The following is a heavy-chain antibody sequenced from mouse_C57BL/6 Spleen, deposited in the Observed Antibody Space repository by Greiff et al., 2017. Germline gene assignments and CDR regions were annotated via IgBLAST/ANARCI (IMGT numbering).Heavy chain of an antibody. V-gene: IGHV1-82*01. Sequence: QVQLQQSGPELVKPGASVKISCKASGYAFSSSWMNWVKQRPGKGLEWIGRIYPGDGYTNYNRKFKGKATMTADKSSSTAYMQLSSLTSEDSAVYFGARSNDSNSYFDYWGQGTTLTVSS. CDR2: IYPGDGYT. J-gene: IGHJ2*01. CDR3: ARSNDSNSYFDY. D-gene: IGHD2-5*01. CDR1: GYAFSSSW.